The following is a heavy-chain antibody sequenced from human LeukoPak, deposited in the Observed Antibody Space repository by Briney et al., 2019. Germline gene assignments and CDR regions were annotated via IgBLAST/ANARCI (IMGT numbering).Heavy chain of an antibody. V-gene: IGHV3-23*01. J-gene: IGHJ5*02. Sequence: PGGSLRLSCAASGFSFSNYGMSWVRQAPGKGLEWVSAITGNGANTFYADSVKGWFTISRDNSKNTMYLQMNSLRAEDTALYYCARDRSGSYPNWFDPWGQGTLVTVSS. CDR1: GFSFSNYG. D-gene: IGHD3-10*01. CDR2: ITGNGANT. CDR3: ARDRSGSYPNWFDP.